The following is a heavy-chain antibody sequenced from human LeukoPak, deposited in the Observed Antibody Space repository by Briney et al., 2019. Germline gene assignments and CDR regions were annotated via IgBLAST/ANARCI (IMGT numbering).Heavy chain of an antibody. CDR3: ARAATMIVVVTPIDAFDI. CDR1: GYTFTSYY. Sequence: ASVKVSCKASGYTFTSYYMHWVRQAPGQGLEWMGIINPSGGSTSYAQKFQGRVTMTRDTSTSTVYMELSSLRAEDTAVYYCARAATMIVVVTPIDAFDIWGQGTMVTVSS. V-gene: IGHV1-46*01. J-gene: IGHJ3*02. D-gene: IGHD3-22*01. CDR2: INPSGGST.